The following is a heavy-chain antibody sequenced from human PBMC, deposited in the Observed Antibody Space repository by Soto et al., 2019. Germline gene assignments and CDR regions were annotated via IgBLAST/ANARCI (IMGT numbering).Heavy chain of an antibody. V-gene: IGHV1-3*01. J-gene: IGHJ4*02. Sequence: VSVKVSCKAPGYTLTSYSMHWARQAPGQRLEWMGWINAGNGNTKYSQKFQGRVTITRDTSASTAYMELSSLRSEDTAVYYCANALGLYYFDYWGQGTLVTVSS. CDR1: GYTLTSYS. CDR2: INAGNGNT. D-gene: IGHD2-8*01. CDR3: ANALGLYYFDY.